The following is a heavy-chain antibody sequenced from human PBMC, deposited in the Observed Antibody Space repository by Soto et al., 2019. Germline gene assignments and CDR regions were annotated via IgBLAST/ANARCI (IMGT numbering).Heavy chain of an antibody. CDR1: GYTFTGHY. D-gene: IGHD6-6*01. CDR2: INPDNGGT. J-gene: IGHJ4*02. V-gene: IGHV1-2*02. CDR3: AREVGKVGYSSSSCDY. Sequence: QVQLVQSGAEVKKPGASVKVSCKASGYTFTGHYMYWVRQAPGQGLEWMGWINPDNGGTSYAQKFQGRVTMTTDTSIKTAYMELGRLRSDDTAVYYCAREVGKVGYSSSSCDYWGQGSLVTVST.